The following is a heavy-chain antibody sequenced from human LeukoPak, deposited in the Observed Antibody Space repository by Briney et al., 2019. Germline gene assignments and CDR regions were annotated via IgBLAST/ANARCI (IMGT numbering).Heavy chain of an antibody. CDR3: ASEGRFLAIDY. V-gene: IGHV4-31*11. Sequence: KPSETLSLTCAVYGGSFSGYYWSWIRQHPGKGLEWIGYIYYSGSTYYNPSLKSRVTISVDTSKNQFSLKLSSVTAADTAVYYCASEGRFLAIDYWGQGTLVTVSS. CDR1: GGSFSGYY. D-gene: IGHD3-3*01. J-gene: IGHJ4*02. CDR2: IYYSGST.